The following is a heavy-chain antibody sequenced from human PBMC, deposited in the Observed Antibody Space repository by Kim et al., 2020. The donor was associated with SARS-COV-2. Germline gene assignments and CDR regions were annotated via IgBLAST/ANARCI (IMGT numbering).Heavy chain of an antibody. D-gene: IGHD3-16*02. J-gene: IGHJ4*02. CDR1: GFTFSSYA. Sequence: GGSLRLSCAASGFTFSSYAMSWVRQAPGKGLEWVSAISGSGGSTYYADSVKGRFTISRDNSKNTLYLQMNSLRAEDTAVYYCAKGWYDYVWGSYRASTNFDYWGQGTLVTVSS. V-gene: IGHV3-23*01. CDR3: AKGWYDYVWGSYRASTNFDY. CDR2: ISGSGGST.